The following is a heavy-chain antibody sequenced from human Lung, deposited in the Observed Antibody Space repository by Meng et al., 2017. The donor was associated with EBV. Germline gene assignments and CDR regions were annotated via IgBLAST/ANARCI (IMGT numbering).Heavy chain of an antibody. CDR2: INPKTGAT. D-gene: IGHD4-23*01. V-gene: IGHV1-2*04. Sequence: VQVVQSGAEVKKPGASVKVSCMASGYNFTSFYTHWVRQAPGQGLEWMGWINPKTGATKYAQKFQGWVTMTRDTSISTAYMEVSGLKSDDTAVYYCTRRRWFSDYFDYWGQGTLVTVSS. CDR3: TRRRWFSDYFDY. CDR1: GYNFTSFY. J-gene: IGHJ4*02.